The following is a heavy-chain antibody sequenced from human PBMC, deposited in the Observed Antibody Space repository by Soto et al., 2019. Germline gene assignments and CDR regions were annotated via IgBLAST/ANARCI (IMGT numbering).Heavy chain of an antibody. CDR3: ARDQGLVILCY. D-gene: IGHD2-21*01. J-gene: IGHJ4*02. CDR2: IYSGGST. V-gene: IGHV3-53*01. CDR1: GFTVSSNY. Sequence: GGSLRLSCAASGFTVSSNYMSWVRQAPGKGLEWVSVIYSGGSTYYADSVKGRFTISRDNSKNTLYLQMNSLRAEDTAVYYCARDQGLVILCYWGQGTLVTVSS.